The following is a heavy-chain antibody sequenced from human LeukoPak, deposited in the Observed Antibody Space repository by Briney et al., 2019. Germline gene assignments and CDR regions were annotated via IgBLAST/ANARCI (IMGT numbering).Heavy chain of an antibody. D-gene: IGHD3-22*01. CDR2: IYYSGST. V-gene: IGHV4-39*07. Sequence: PSETLSLTCTVSGGSFSSSSYYWGWIRQPPGKGLEWIGSIYYSGSTYYNPSLKSRVTISVDTSKNQFSLKLSSVTAADTAVYYCAGGDSSPDYWGQGTLVTVSS. J-gene: IGHJ4*02. CDR1: GGSFSSSSYY. CDR3: AGGDSSPDY.